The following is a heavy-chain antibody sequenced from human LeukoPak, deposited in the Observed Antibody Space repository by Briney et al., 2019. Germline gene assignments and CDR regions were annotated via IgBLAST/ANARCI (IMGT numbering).Heavy chain of an antibody. CDR1: GYTFTGYY. CDR2: INPSGSST. Sequence: ASVKVSCKASGYTFTGYYMHWVRQAPGQGLEWMGIINPSGSSTSYAQKFQGRVTMTRDMSTSTVYMELSSLRSEDTAVYYCARRRYYYDSSGYYRALDAFDIWGQGTMVTVSS. J-gene: IGHJ3*02. D-gene: IGHD3-22*01. V-gene: IGHV1-46*01. CDR3: ARRRYYYDSSGYYRALDAFDI.